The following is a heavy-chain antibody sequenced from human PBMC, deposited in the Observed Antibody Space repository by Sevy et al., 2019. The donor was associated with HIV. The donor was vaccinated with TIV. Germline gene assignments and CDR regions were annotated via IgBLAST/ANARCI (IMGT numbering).Heavy chain of an antibody. CDR3: ATLDFWSDYPLYGMDV. D-gene: IGHD3-3*01. CDR1: GYTLTELS. J-gene: IGHJ6*02. V-gene: IGHV1-24*01. Sequence: ASVKVSCKVSGYTLTELSVHWVRQAPGKGLEWMATFDPEDDEKIYAQKFQGRVTMTEDTSTDTAYMELSSLRSEDTAVYYCATLDFWSDYPLYGMDVWGQGTTVTVSS. CDR2: FDPEDDEK.